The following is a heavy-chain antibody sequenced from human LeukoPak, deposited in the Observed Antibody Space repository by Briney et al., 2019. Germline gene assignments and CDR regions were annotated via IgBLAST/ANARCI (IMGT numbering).Heavy chain of an antibody. D-gene: IGHD3-22*01. CDR2: IYHSGST. V-gene: IGHV4-4*02. Sequence: PSETLSLTCAVSGGSISSDNWWSWVRQPPGKGLEWIGEIYHSGSTNYNPSLKSRVTISVDTSKKQFPLKLRSVTAADTAVHYCARSVSYYYDGSARGAFDIWGQGTMVTASS. CDR1: GGSISSDNW. J-gene: IGHJ3*02. CDR3: ARSVSYYYDGSARGAFDI.